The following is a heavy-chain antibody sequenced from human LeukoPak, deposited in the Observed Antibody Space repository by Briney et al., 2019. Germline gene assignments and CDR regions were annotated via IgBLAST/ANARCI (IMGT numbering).Heavy chain of an antibody. J-gene: IGHJ4*02. Sequence: LGESLKISCKGSGYSFTSYWIGWVRQMPGKGLEWMGIIYPGDSDTRYSPSFQGQVTISADKSISTAYLQWSSLKASDTAMYYCARHDGARHYDSSGYYYAHYNPDYWGQGTLVTVSS. V-gene: IGHV5-51*01. CDR2: IYPGDSDT. CDR1: GYSFTSYW. D-gene: IGHD3-22*01. CDR3: ARHDGARHYDSSGYYYAHYNPDY.